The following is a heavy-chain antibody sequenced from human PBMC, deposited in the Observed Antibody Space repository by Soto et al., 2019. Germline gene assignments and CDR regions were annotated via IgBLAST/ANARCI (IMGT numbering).Heavy chain of an antibody. Sequence: PGGSLRLSCAASGFTFSTYAMTWVRQAPGRGLEWVSAISGNGGTTYYADSVKGRFTISRDNSRNTLYLQMNSLRAEDTAVYYCAKDRDGFGRPFDYWGQGTLVTVSS. J-gene: IGHJ4*02. CDR2: ISGNGGTT. V-gene: IGHV3-23*01. D-gene: IGHD3-10*01. CDR3: AKDRDGFGRPFDY. CDR1: GFTFSTYA.